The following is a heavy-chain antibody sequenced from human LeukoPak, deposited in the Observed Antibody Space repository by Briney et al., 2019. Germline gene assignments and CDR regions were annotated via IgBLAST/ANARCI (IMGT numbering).Heavy chain of an antibody. Sequence: ASVKVSCKASGYTFTDYYLHWVRQAPGQGLEWMGWINPNSGVTNYPQKFQGRATMTRDTSISTAYMELSRLRSDDTAVYYCAILATTQLFDYWGQGTLVTVSS. CDR2: INPNSGVT. D-gene: IGHD5-12*01. CDR3: AILATTQLFDY. J-gene: IGHJ4*02. V-gene: IGHV1-2*02. CDR1: GYTFTDYY.